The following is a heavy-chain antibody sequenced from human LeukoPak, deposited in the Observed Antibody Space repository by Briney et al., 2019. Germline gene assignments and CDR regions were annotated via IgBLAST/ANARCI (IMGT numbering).Heavy chain of an antibody. V-gene: IGHV3-30*18. CDR2: ISYDGSNK. Sequence: QTGGSLRLSCAASGFTFSSYGMHWVRQAPGKGLEWVAVISYDGSNKYYADSVRGRFTISRDNSKNTLYLQMNSLRAEDTAVYYCAKDLQQWLVGGTFQHWGQGTLVTVSS. CDR3: AKDLQQWLVGGTFQH. D-gene: IGHD6-19*01. J-gene: IGHJ1*01. CDR1: GFTFSSYG.